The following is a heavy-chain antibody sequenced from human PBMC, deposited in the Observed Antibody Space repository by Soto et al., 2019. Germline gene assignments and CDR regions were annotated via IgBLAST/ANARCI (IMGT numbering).Heavy chain of an antibody. V-gene: IGHV1-69*13. Sequence: SVKVSCKASGGTFSSYAISWVRQAPGQGLEWMGGIIPIFGTANYAQKFQGRVTITADESTSTAYMELSSLRSEDTAVYYCARYPRLGGDFWGGYYPNSYYYYGMDVWGQGTTVTV. D-gene: IGHD3-3*01. J-gene: IGHJ6*02. CDR3: ARYPRLGGDFWGGYYPNSYYYYGMDV. CDR2: IIPIFGTA. CDR1: GGTFSSYA.